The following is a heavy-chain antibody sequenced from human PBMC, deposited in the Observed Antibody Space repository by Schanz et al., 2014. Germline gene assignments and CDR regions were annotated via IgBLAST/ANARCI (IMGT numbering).Heavy chain of an antibody. V-gene: IGHV3-7*01. CDR2: IRGDGSEK. J-gene: IGHJ4*02. CDR3: ARVGIEGSSGRKTDY. Sequence: EVQLVESGGGLVEPGGSLRLSCAGTGFTFSAYWMTWVRQAPGKGLEWVANIRGDGSEKHYGDSVEGRFTISRDNAKDSVFLQMNSLRVEDTAVYYCARVGIEGSSGRKTDYWGQGTLVTVSS. CDR1: GFTFSAYW. D-gene: IGHD3-22*01.